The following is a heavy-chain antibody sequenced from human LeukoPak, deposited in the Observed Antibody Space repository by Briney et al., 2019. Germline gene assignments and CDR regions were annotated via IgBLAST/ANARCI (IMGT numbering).Heavy chain of an antibody. J-gene: IGHJ3*02. Sequence: PGRSLRLSCAASGFTFSSYGMHWVRQAPGKGLEWMAVISYDGSNKYYADSVKGRFTISRDNSKNTLYLQMNSLRAEDTAVYYCARDNTRGNYIGAFDIWGQGTMVTVSS. V-gene: IGHV3-30*03. D-gene: IGHD2-15*01. CDR2: ISYDGSNK. CDR1: GFTFSSYG. CDR3: ARDNTRGNYIGAFDI.